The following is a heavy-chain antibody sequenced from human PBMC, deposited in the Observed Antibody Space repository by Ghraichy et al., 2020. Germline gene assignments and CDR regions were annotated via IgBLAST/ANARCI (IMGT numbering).Heavy chain of an antibody. Sequence: SETLSLTCAVYGGSFSGYYWSWIRQPPGKGLEWIGEINHSGSTNYNPSLKSRVTISVDTSKNQFSLKLSSVTAADTAVYYCARGVFGSSECDYWGQGTLVTVSS. CDR1: GGSFSGYY. J-gene: IGHJ4*02. CDR3: ARGVFGSSECDY. CDR2: INHSGST. D-gene: IGHD3-3*01. V-gene: IGHV4-34*01.